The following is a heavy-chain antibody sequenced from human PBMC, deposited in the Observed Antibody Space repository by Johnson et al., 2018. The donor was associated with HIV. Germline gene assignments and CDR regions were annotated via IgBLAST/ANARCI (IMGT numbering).Heavy chain of an antibody. CDR2: ITPSGTTI. Sequence: QVRLVESGGGLVKPGGSLRLSCAASGFTFSDSSMNWIRQAPGKGLEWVSYITPSGTTIYNADSVKGRFTISRDNAKKSLYLQMTSLRAEDTAMYYCAKRRVAGDDAFDVWGQGTMVIVSS. CDR3: AKRRVAGDDAFDV. D-gene: IGHD6-19*01. V-gene: IGHV3-11*04. CDR1: GFTFSDSS. J-gene: IGHJ3*01.